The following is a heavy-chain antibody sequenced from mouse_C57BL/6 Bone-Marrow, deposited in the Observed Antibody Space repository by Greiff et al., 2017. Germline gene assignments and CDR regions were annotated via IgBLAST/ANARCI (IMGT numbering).Heavy chain of an antibody. J-gene: IGHJ2*01. V-gene: IGHV1-64*01. CDR2: IHPNSGST. CDR1: GYTFTSYW. CDR3: ARWGNYGY. D-gene: IGHD2-1*01. Sequence: VKLMESGAELVKPGASVKLSCKASGYTFTSYWMHWVKQRPGQGLEWIGMIHPNSGSTNYNEKFKSKATLTVDKSSSTAYMQLSSLTSEDSAVYYCARWGNYGYWGQGTTLTVSS.